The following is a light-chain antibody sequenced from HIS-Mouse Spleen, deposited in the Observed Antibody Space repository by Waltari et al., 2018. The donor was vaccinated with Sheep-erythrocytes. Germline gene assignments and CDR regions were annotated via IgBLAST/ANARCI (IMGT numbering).Light chain of an antibody. Sequence: QSALTQPASVSGSPGQSITISCTGTSSDVGSYNLFPWYQQHPGNAPKLMIYEGSKRPSGVSNRFSGSKSGNTASLTISGLQAEDEADYYCCSYAGSSTPWVFGGGTKLTVL. CDR1: SSDVGSYNL. CDR3: CSYAGSSTPWV. J-gene: IGLJ3*02. CDR2: EGS. V-gene: IGLV2-23*01.